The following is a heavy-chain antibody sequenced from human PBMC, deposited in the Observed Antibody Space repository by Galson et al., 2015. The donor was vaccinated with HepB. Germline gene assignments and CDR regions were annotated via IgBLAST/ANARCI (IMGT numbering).Heavy chain of an antibody. CDR1: GYTFTGYY. J-gene: IGHJ4*02. CDR3: ARDQRSSSWYAPEYYFDY. D-gene: IGHD6-13*01. CDR2: INPNSGGT. V-gene: IGHV1-2*02. Sequence: SVKVSCKASGYTFTGYYMHWVRQAPGQGLEWMGWINPNSGGTNYAQKFQGRVTMTRDTSISTAYMELSRLRSDDTAVYYCARDQRSSSWYAPEYYFDYWGQGTLVTVSS.